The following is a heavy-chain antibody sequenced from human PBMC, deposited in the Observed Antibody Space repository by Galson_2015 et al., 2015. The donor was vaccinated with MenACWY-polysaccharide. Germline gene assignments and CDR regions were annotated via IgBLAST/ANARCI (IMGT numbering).Heavy chain of an antibody. V-gene: IGHV3-7*01. Sequence: SLRLSCAASGLTFSIYWMTWVRQAPGKGLEWVANINEDGSEKQYVDSVKGRFTISRDNAKNSVFLQMNSLRAEDTAVHYCGRPYYRLNTVFDYWGQGTLVTVSS. D-gene: IGHD3-22*01. J-gene: IGHJ4*02. CDR3: GRPYYRLNTVFDY. CDR2: INEDGSEK. CDR1: GLTFSIYW.